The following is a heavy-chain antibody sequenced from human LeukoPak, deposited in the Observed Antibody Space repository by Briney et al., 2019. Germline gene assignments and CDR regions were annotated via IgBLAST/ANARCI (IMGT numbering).Heavy chain of an antibody. V-gene: IGHV1-18*01. Sequence: ASVKVSCKASGYTFTSYGISWVRRAPGQGLEWMGWISAYNGNTNYAQKLQGRVTMTTDTSTSTAYMELRSLRSDDTAVYYCARWDCSGGSCYFRGDHFDYWGQGTLVAVSS. CDR2: ISAYNGNT. J-gene: IGHJ4*02. CDR3: ARWDCSGGSCYFRGDHFDY. D-gene: IGHD2-15*01. CDR1: GYTFTSYG.